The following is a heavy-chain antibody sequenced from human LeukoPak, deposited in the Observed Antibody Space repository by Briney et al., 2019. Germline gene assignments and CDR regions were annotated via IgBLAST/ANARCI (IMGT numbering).Heavy chain of an antibody. V-gene: IGHV3-23*01. CDR2: LSVSGGST. J-gene: IGHJ4*02. Sequence: GGSLRLSCAASGFTFNSYAMSWVRQAPGEGLEWVSALSVSGGSTHYADSVKGRFTISRDNSKSTLYLQMNSLIAEDTAVYYCARQGPLVPLRVGRAVVPPASGDQFPLDYWGQGTLVTVSS. CDR3: ARQGPLVPLRVGRAVVPPASGDQFPLDY. D-gene: IGHD2-2*01. CDR1: GFTFNSYA.